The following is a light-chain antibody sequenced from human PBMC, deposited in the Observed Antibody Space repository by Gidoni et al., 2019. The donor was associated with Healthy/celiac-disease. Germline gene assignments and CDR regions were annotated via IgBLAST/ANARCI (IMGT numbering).Light chain of an antibody. V-gene: IGLV2-14*01. J-gene: IGLJ1*01. CDR3: SSYTSSSTPYV. Sequence: LMIYEVSNRPSGVSNRFSGSKSGNTASLTISGLQAEDEADYYCSSYTSSSTPYVFGTGTKVTVL. CDR2: EVS.